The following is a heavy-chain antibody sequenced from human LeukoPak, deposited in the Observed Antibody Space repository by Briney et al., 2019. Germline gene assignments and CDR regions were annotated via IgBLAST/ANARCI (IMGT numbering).Heavy chain of an antibody. Sequence: RSETLSLTCTVSGGSISSSSYYWVWIRQPPGKGLEWIGTIYYTGSTYYNPSLKSRVTISIDTSKNQFSLRLSSVTAADTAVYYCARLNQGNRFDYWGPGALVTVSS. V-gene: IGHV4-39*01. CDR1: GGSISSSSYY. D-gene: IGHD1-14*01. CDR2: IYYTGST. CDR3: ARLNQGNRFDY. J-gene: IGHJ4*02.